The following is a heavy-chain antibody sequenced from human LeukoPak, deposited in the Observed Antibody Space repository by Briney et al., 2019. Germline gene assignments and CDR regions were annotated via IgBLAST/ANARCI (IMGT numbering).Heavy chain of an antibody. CDR2: IYNSGST. Sequence: PSETLSLTCTVSGTSISSYYWSWIRQPAGKGLEWIGRIYNSGSTYYNPSLKSRVTISVDASKNQFSLKLSSVTAADTAVYYCARSTRSSGWSFDLWGRGTLVTVSS. D-gene: IGHD6-19*01. CDR1: GTSISSYY. V-gene: IGHV4-59*05. CDR3: ARSTRSSGWSFDL. J-gene: IGHJ2*01.